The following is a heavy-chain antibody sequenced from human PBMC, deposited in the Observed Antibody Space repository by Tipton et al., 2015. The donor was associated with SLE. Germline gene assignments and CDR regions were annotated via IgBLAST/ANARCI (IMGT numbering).Heavy chain of an antibody. CDR3: ARFSPAAGLWYFDL. Sequence: TLSLTCAVYGGSFSGCYWSWIRRPPGKGQEWVGEINHSGSTNYNPSLKSRVTISVDTSKNQFSLKLSSVTAADTAVYYCARFSPAAGLWYFDLWGRGTLVTVSS. D-gene: IGHD6-13*01. CDR1: GGSFSGCY. J-gene: IGHJ2*01. V-gene: IGHV4-34*01. CDR2: INHSGST.